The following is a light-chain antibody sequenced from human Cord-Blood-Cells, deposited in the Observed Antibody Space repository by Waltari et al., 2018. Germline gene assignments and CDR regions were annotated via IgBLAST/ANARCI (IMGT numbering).Light chain of an antibody. Sequence: EIVMTQSPATLSVSQGERKTLSCRASQSDSSNLAWYQQKPGQAHRLLIYGASTRATGIPARFSGSGSGTEFTLTISSLQSEDFAVYYCQQYNNWPMYTFGQGTKLEIK. CDR1: QSDSSN. CDR2: GAS. J-gene: IGKJ2*01. V-gene: IGKV3-15*01. CDR3: QQYNNWPMYT.